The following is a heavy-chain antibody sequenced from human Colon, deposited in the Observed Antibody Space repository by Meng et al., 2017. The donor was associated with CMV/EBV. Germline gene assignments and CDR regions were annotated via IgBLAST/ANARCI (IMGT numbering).Heavy chain of an antibody. V-gene: IGHV3-21*01. Sequence: GGSLRLSCAVSGFPLNSHGMHWVRQAPGKGLEWVSSISSGLSHIYYADSVKGRFSISKDAARNLLFLQMNSLRDEDTAVYYCAGSRGWARPPEFWGQGTLVTVSS. CDR2: ISSGLSHI. J-gene: IGHJ1*01. D-gene: IGHD6-19*01. CDR1: GFPLNSHG. CDR3: AGSRGWARPPEF.